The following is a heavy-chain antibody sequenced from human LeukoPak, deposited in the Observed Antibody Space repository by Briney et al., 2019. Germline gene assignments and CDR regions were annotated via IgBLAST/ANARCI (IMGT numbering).Heavy chain of an antibody. Sequence: GGSLRLSCAASGFTFSSYAMFWVRQAPGKGLEWVSGISGSGGNTYYADSVMGRFTISRDSSKNTLYLQMNGLRADDTAVYYCAREKKTEWTTGAFDMWGQGTMVIVSS. CDR2: ISGSGGNT. J-gene: IGHJ3*02. D-gene: IGHD3-3*01. V-gene: IGHV3-23*01. CDR3: AREKKTEWTTGAFDM. CDR1: GFTFSSYA.